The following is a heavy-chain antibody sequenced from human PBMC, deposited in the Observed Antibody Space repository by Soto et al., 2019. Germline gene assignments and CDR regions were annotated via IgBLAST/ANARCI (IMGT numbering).Heavy chain of an antibody. CDR1: GGSISSSSFH. CDR2: IYYRGST. Sequence: SETLSLTCTVSGGSISSSSFHWGWIRQPPGKGLEWIGSIYYRGSTYYSQSLKSRVTISVDTSKKQYSLKLSSVTAAFTAVYYCARRERAAGTNWWFDPWGQGTLVTVS. D-gene: IGHD6-13*01. J-gene: IGHJ5*02. V-gene: IGHV4-39*01. CDR3: ARRERAAGTNWWFDP.